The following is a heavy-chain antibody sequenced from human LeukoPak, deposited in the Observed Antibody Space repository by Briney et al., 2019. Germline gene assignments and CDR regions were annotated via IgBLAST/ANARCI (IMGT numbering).Heavy chain of an antibody. CDR3: ARDVNYDHHY. V-gene: IGHV3-66*01. Sequence: GGSLRLSCAASGFTVSNDFISWVRHAPGKGLEWVSVFYSTGHVFYGDSVKGRFTISRDNSKNTVYLQMNSLRAEDTAVYFCARDVNYDHHYWGQGTLVTVSS. CDR2: FYSTGHV. J-gene: IGHJ4*02. D-gene: IGHD1-7*01. CDR1: GFTVSNDF.